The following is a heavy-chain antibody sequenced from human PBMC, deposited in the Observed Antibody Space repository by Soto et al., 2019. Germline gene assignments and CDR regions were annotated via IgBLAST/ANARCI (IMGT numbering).Heavy chain of an antibody. CDR2: ISADGSDK. J-gene: IGHJ4*02. CDR3: TKGSEVARQELDY. Sequence: QVQLVESGGGVVQPGRSLRLSCAASGFTFSNFGMHWGRQAPGKGLGWVAAISADGSDKYFSDSMKGRFTISRDNSKNTLFLQMNSLRVEDTAVYYCTKGSEVARQELDYWGQGTLVTVSS. D-gene: IGHD3-3*01. V-gene: IGHV3-30*18. CDR1: GFTFSNFG.